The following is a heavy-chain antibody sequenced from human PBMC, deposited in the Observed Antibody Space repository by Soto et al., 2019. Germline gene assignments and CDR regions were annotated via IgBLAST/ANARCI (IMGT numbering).Heavy chain of an antibody. CDR2: IIPIFGTA. CDR3: ARAAGPDEYYFDY. Sequence: ASVKVSCKASGGTFSSYAISWVRQAPGQGLEWMGGIIPIFGTANYAQKFQGRVTITANKSTSTAYMELSSLRSEDTAVYYCARAAGPDEYYFDYWGQGTLVTVSS. CDR1: GGTFSSYA. V-gene: IGHV1-69*06. J-gene: IGHJ4*02.